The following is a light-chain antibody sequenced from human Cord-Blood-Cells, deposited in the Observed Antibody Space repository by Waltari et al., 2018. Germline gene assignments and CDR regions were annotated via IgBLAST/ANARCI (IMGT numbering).Light chain of an antibody. Sequence: EIVMTQSPATLSLSPGARATLSCRASQSVISSYLSWYQQKPGQAPRRLIYGASTSATGIPARFSGSGSGTDFTLTISSLQPDDFAVYYCQQDDNLPFTFGQGTKLEIK. V-gene: IGKV3D-7*01. CDR2: GAS. J-gene: IGKJ2*01. CDR1: QSVISSY. CDR3: QQDDNLPFT.